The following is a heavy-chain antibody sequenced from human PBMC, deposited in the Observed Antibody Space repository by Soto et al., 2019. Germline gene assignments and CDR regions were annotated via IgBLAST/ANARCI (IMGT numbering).Heavy chain of an antibody. D-gene: IGHD1-26*01. CDR2: MQPSSGRT. Sequence: PVESLKISCKGSGYIFTSLDINWLLQTTGQGLEWMGWMQPSSGRTGYAQKFQGRVTMTRDTSINTAYMELSSLTSDDTAFYYCARGVTAGVDYWGQGTLVTVSS. CDR1: GYIFTSLD. V-gene: IGHV1-8*01. J-gene: IGHJ4*02. CDR3: ARGVTAGVDY.